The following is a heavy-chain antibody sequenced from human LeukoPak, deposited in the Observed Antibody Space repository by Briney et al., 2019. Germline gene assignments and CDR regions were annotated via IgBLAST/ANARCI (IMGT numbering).Heavy chain of an antibody. Sequence: ASVKVSCKASGYTFTSYAMNWVRQAPGQGLEWMGWINTNTGNPTYAQGFTGRFVFSLDTSVSTAYLQISSLKAEDTAVYYCARLFINWNDPNWFDPWGQGTLVTVSS. CDR3: ARLFINWNDPNWFDP. D-gene: IGHD1-20*01. V-gene: IGHV7-4-1*02. J-gene: IGHJ5*02. CDR1: GYTFTSYA. CDR2: INTNTGNP.